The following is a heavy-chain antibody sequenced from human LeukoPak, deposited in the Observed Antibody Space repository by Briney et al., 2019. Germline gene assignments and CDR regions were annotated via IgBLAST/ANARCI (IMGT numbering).Heavy chain of an antibody. Sequence: SETLSLTCTVSGGSISSYYWSWIRQPPGKGLEWIGYIYYSGSTNYNPSLKSRVTISVDTPKNQFSLKLSSVTAADTAVYYCARGYSYGTSAFDIWGQGTMVTVSS. D-gene: IGHD5-18*01. V-gene: IGHV4-59*01. CDR2: IYYSGST. J-gene: IGHJ3*02. CDR1: GGSISSYY. CDR3: ARGYSYGTSAFDI.